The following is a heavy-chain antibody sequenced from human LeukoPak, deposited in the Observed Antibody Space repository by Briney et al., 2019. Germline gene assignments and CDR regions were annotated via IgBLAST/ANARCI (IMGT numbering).Heavy chain of an antibody. D-gene: IGHD6-13*01. Sequence: PSETLSLTCTVSGGSISSYYWSWIRRPAGKGLEWIGRIYTSGSTNYNPSLKSRVTMSVDTSKNQFSLKLSSVTAADTAVYYCARDLRQQPDAFDIWGQGTMVTVSS. CDR1: GGSISSYY. V-gene: IGHV4-4*07. J-gene: IGHJ3*02. CDR3: ARDLRQQPDAFDI. CDR2: IYTSGST.